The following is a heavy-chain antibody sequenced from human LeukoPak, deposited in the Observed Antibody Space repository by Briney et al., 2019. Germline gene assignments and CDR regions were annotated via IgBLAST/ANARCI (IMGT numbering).Heavy chain of an antibody. D-gene: IGHD6-6*01. CDR1: GFTSRIYW. CDR3: ARLIGDRTIYDY. CDR2: INQGGSET. Sequence: PGGSLRLSCAASGFTSRIYWMSWARQAPGKGLEWVASINQGGSETYYVESVKGRFTISRDNAMNSFFLQMNSLRAEDTAVYYCARLIGDRTIYDYWGQGTLVTVSS. V-gene: IGHV3-7*01. J-gene: IGHJ4*02.